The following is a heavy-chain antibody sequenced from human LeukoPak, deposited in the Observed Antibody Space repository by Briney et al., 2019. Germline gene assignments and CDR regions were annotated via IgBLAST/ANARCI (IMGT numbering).Heavy chain of an antibody. J-gene: IGHJ4*02. CDR2: ISAYNGNT. D-gene: IGHD3-10*01. CDR1: GYTFTSYG. V-gene: IGHV1-18*01. Sequence: ASVKVSCKASGYTFTSYGISWVRQAPGQGLEWMGWISAYNGNTNYAQKFQGRVTITRNTSISTAYMELSSLRSEDTAVYYCARGYYGSGSYTKTYYFDYWGQGTLVTVSS. CDR3: ARGYYGSGSYTKTYYFDY.